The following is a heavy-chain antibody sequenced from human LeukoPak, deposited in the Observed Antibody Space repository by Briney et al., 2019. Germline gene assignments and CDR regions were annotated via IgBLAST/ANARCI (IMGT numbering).Heavy chain of an antibody. V-gene: IGHV4-39*01. D-gene: IGHD3-10*01. CDR3: ARHPTSPRGLPSYYFDY. CDR2: IYYSGST. J-gene: IGHJ4*02. Sequence: SETLSLTCTVSGGSISSSDYYWGWIRQPPGKGLEWIGSIYYSGSTYYNPSLKSRVTISVDTSKNQFSLKLSSVTAADTAVYYCARHPTSPRGLPSYYFDYWGQGTLVTVSS. CDR1: GGSISSSDYY.